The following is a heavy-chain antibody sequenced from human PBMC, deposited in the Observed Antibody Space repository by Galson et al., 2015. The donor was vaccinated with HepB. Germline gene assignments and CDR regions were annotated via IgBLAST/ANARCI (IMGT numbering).Heavy chain of an antibody. V-gene: IGHV1-8*01. CDR3: ANSELAELGFNNLDI. J-gene: IGHJ3*02. Sequence: SVKVSCKASGFNFISHEMNWVRQAPGQGLEWMGWMNPNSTYTGYAQRFEGRVTLTKDTSISTAYLELRSLRSEDTAVYYCANSELAELGFNNLDIWGQGTMLTVSS. D-gene: IGHD5-24*01. CDR1: GFNFISHE. CDR2: MNPNSTYT.